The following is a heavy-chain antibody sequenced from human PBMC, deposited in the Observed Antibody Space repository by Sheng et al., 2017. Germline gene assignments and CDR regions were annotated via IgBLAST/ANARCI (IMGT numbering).Heavy chain of an antibody. CDR1: GITFGTST. V-gene: IGHV1-58*02. CDR3: AAETYDRGCCHFDF. J-gene: IGHJ4*02. Sequence: VQLVQSGPEVEKPGSSVKVSCKASGITFGTSTMQWVRQARGQRLEWVGWVALGSGNTKYAQKLQGRVTLTSDMSTDTAYMELSSLTLEDTAVYYCAAETYDRGCCHFDFWGQGALVTVSS. CDR2: VALGSGNT. D-gene: IGHD6-19*01.